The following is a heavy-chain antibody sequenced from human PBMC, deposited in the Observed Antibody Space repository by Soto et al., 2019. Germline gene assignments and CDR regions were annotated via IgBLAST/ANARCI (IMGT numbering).Heavy chain of an antibody. CDR1: GGSISSYY. CDR2: IYYSGST. D-gene: IGHD3-10*01. CDR3: ARLYGSGSYSIDY. J-gene: IGHJ4*02. V-gene: IGHV4-59*01. Sequence: SETLSLTCAVSGGSISSYYWSWIRQPPGKGLEWIGYIYYSGSTNYNPSLKSRVTISVDTSKNQFSLKLSSVTAADTAVYYCARLYGSGSYSIDYWGQGTLVPVSS.